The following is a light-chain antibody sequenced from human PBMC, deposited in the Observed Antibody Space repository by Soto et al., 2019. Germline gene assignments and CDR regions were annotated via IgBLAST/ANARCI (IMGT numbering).Light chain of an antibody. Sequence: DIVMTQSPLSLPVTPGEPASISCRSSQSLLHSNGYNYLDWYLQKPGQSPQLLIYLGSNRASGVPDRFSGSGSGTDFTLKISRVEAEEVGVYYCFQALQTAWTFGQGTKGEIK. CDR1: QSLLHSNGYNY. J-gene: IGKJ1*01. CDR2: LGS. CDR3: FQALQTAWT. V-gene: IGKV2-28*01.